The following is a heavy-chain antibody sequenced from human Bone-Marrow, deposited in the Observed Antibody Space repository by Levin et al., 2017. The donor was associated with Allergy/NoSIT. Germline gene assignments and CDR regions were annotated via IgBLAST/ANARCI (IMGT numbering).Heavy chain of an antibody. CDR3: ARDGITIFGVKNWFDP. CDR2: IYHSGST. V-gene: IGHV4-38-2*02. CDR1: GYSISSGYY. J-gene: IGHJ5*02. Sequence: SETLSLTCAVSGYSISSGYYWGWIRQPPGKGLEWIGSIYHSGSTYYNPSLKSRVTISVDTSKNQFSLKLSSVTAADTAVYYCARDGITIFGVKNWFDPWGQGTLVTVSS. D-gene: IGHD3-3*01.